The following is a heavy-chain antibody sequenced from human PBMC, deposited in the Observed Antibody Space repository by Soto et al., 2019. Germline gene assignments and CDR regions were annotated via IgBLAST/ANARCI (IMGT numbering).Heavy chain of an antibody. CDR3: ACRHILTYN. J-gene: IGHJ4*02. CDR1: GFTFSSYA. CDR2: ISYDGSNK. V-gene: IGHV3-30-3*01. D-gene: IGHD3-9*01. Sequence: GGSLRLSCAASGFTFSSYAMHWVRQAPGTGLERVAVISYDGSNKYYADSVKGRFTVYRDNSKTTLYRQMNSLRAEDTAVYYCACRHILTYNWGQGTLVTVSS.